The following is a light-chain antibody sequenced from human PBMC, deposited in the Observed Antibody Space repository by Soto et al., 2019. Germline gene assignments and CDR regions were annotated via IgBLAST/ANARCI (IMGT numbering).Light chain of an antibody. CDR3: SSYTSTSXPVV. Sequence: QSALTQPASVSGSPGQSITISCAGTSSDVGGYNYVSWYQHHPGKAPKLMIYDVSNRPSGVSNRFSGSKSDNTASLTISGLQAEDEADYYCSSYTSTSXPVVFGGGTK. V-gene: IGLV2-14*03. J-gene: IGLJ2*01. CDR2: DVS. CDR1: SSDVGGYNY.